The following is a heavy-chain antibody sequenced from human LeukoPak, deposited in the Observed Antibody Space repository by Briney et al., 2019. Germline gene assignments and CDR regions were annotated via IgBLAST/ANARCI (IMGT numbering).Heavy chain of an antibody. D-gene: IGHD5-12*01. J-gene: IGHJ6*03. Sequence: SVKVSCKASGGTFSSYAISWVRQAPGQGLEWMGGIIPIFGTASYAQKFQGRVTMTRDTSTSTVYMELSSLRSEDTAVYYCARNGGYSGYVARYYYMDVWGKGTTDTVSS. V-gene: IGHV1-69*05. CDR2: IIPIFGTA. CDR3: ARNGGYSGYVARYYYMDV. CDR1: GGTFSSYA.